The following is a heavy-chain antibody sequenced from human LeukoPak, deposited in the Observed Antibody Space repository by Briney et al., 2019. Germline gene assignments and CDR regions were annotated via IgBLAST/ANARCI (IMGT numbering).Heavy chain of an antibody. Sequence: PSETLSLTCTVSGGSISSGGYYWSWIRQHPGKGLEWIGYIYYSGSTYYNPSLKSRVTISVDTSKNQFSLKLSSVTAADTAVYYCASWVVPAANALRYYYYYMDVWGKGTTVTVSS. CDR1: GGSISSGGYY. D-gene: IGHD2-2*01. J-gene: IGHJ6*03. V-gene: IGHV4-31*03. CDR3: ASWVVPAANALRYYYYYMDV. CDR2: IYYSGST.